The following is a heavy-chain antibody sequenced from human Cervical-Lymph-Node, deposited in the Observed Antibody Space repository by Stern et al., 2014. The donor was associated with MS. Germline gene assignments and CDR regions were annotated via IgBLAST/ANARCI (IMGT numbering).Heavy chain of an antibody. Sequence: VQLEESGGGLVKPGGSLRLSCVASGFTFSDYYMSWIRQAPGKGLEWVSYISSSGSIIYYGDSVKGRFTISRDNAKNSLYLEMNSLRAEDTAVYYCARVRLADTAMLYFDYWGQGSLLTVSS. CDR3: ARVRLADTAMLYFDY. D-gene: IGHD5-18*01. J-gene: IGHJ4*02. CDR2: ISSSGSII. V-gene: IGHV3-11*01. CDR1: GFTFSDYY.